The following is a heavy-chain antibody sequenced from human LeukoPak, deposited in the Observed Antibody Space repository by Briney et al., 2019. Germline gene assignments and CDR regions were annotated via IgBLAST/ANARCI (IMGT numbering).Heavy chain of an antibody. V-gene: IGHV4-30-4*08. J-gene: IGHJ3*02. CDR1: AGSISSGDYY. CDR3: ARIVGAGDAFDI. CDR2: IYYSGST. Sequence: SQTLSLTCTVSAGSISSGDYYWSWIRQPPGKGLEWIGYIYYSGSTYYNPSLKSRVTISVDTSKNQFSLKLSSVTAADTAVYYCARIVGAGDAFDIWGQGTMVTVSS. D-gene: IGHD1-26*01.